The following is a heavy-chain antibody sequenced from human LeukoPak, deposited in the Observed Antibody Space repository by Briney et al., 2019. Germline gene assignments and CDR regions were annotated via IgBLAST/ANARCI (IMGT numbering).Heavy chain of an antibody. Sequence: GGSLRLSCAASGFTFSSYNMNWVRQAPGKGLEWVSSISSSDSYIYYADSVKGRFTTSRDNAKNSLYLQMNSLRAEDTAVYYCARSSGWLQDYWGQGTLVTVSS. V-gene: IGHV3-21*01. CDR1: GFTFSSYN. J-gene: IGHJ4*02. CDR2: ISSSDSYI. CDR3: ARSSGWLQDY. D-gene: IGHD5-24*01.